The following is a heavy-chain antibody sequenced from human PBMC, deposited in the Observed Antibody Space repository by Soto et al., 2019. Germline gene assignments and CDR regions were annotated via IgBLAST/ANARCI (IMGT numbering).Heavy chain of an antibody. D-gene: IGHD3-3*01. CDR2: IIPIFGTA. J-gene: IGHJ4*02. V-gene: IGHV1-69*13. CDR3: AKEKREIIQYDFWSGEFDY. Sequence: SVKVSCKASGGTFSSYAISWVRQAPGQGLEWMGGIIPIFGTANYAQKFQGRVTITADESTSTAYMELSSLRSEDTAVYYCAKEKREIIQYDFWSGEFDYWGQGTLVTVSS. CDR1: GGTFSSYA.